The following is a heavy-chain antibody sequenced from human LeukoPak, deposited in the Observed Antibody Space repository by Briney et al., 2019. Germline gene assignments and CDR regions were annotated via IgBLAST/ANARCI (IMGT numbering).Heavy chain of an antibody. V-gene: IGHV4-30-2*01. CDR1: GGSISSGGYS. CDR3: ARATYLMLDY. D-gene: IGHD5-12*01. J-gene: IGHJ4*02. CDR2: IYHSGST. Sequence: PSETLSLTCAVSGGSISSGGYSWSWIRQPPGKGLEWIGYIYHSGSTYYNPSLKSRVTISVDRSKNQFSLELSSVTAADTAVYYCARATYLMLDYWGQGTLVTVSS.